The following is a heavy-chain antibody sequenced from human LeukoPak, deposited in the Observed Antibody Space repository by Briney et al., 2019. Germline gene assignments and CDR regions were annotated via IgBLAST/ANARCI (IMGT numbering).Heavy chain of an antibody. V-gene: IGHV3-23*01. D-gene: IGHD3-22*01. Sequence: GGSLTLSCAASGFTFSSCAMIWVRHAPGQGQGWVSTITSCGSTYFADSLGGRFTISRYTSKNTQYLQLNSMKAEDTAVYCCAKACEWLLLRGYFDYWGQGILVTVSS. CDR3: AKACEWLLLRGYFDY. CDR1: GFTFSSCA. CDR2: ITSCGST. J-gene: IGHJ4*02.